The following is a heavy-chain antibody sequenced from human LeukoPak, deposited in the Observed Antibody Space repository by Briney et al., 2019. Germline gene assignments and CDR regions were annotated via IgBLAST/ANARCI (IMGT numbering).Heavy chain of an antibody. CDR1: GFTVSSNC. Sequence: GGSLRLSCAASGFTVSSNCMSWVRQAPGKGLEWVSVIYSGGSTYYADSVKGRFTISRDNSKNTLYLQMNSLRAEDTAVYYCARGASYSSGHFDYWGQGTLVTVSS. V-gene: IGHV3-53*01. CDR3: ARGASYSSGHFDY. J-gene: IGHJ4*02. D-gene: IGHD6-19*01. CDR2: IYSGGST.